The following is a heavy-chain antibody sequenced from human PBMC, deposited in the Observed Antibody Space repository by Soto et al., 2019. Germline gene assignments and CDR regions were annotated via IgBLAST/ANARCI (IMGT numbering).Heavy chain of an antibody. CDR1: GFTFSSYG. V-gene: IGHV3-30*18. J-gene: IGHJ4*02. Sequence: QVQLVESGGGVVQPGRSLRLSCAASGFTFSSYGMHWVRQAPGKGLEWVAVISYDGSNKYYADSVKGRFTISRDNSKNTLYLQMNSLRDEDTAVYFCAKDFSYGYYFFDYCGQGTLVTVSS. D-gene: IGHD5-18*01. CDR3: AKDFSYGYYFFDY. CDR2: ISYDGSNK.